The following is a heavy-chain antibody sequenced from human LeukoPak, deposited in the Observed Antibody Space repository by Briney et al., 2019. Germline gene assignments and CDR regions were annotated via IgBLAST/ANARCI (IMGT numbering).Heavy chain of an antibody. CDR2: IYPNSGGT. J-gene: IGHJ4*02. CDR3: ARDASYSSGWFRY. D-gene: IGHD6-19*01. CDR1: GYTFTGYY. V-gene: IGHV1-2*02. Sequence: ASVKVSCKASGYTFTGYYMHWVRQAPGQGLEWMGWIYPNSGGTNYAQKFQGRVTMTRDTSISTAYMELSRLRSDDTAVYYCARDASYSSGWFRYWGQGTLVTVSS.